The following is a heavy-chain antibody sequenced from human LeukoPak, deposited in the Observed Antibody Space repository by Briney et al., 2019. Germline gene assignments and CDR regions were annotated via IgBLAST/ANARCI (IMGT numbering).Heavy chain of an antibody. Sequence: ASVKVSCKASGGTFSSYAISWVRQAPGQGLEWMGRINPNSGGTNYAQKFQGRVTMTRDTSISTAYMELSRLRSDDTAVYYCARGLGVKYDFWSGYSVDPWGQGTLVTVSS. CDR3: ARGLGVKYDFWSGYSVDP. D-gene: IGHD3-3*01. J-gene: IGHJ5*02. CDR2: INPNSGGT. CDR1: GGTFSSYA. V-gene: IGHV1-2*06.